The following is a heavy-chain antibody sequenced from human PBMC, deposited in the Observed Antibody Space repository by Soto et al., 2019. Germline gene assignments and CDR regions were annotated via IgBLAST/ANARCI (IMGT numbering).Heavy chain of an antibody. J-gene: IGHJ4*02. D-gene: IGHD6-13*01. Sequence: QVQLVQSGAEVKKPGSSVKVSCKASGGTFSSYTISWVRQAPGQGLEWMGRIIPILGIANYAQKFQGRVTITADKSTRTAYMGLSSLRSEDTAVYYCARPGYSSSWYGPLDYWGQGTLVTVSS. CDR3: ARPGYSSSWYGPLDY. CDR1: GGTFSSYT. CDR2: IIPILGIA. V-gene: IGHV1-69*02.